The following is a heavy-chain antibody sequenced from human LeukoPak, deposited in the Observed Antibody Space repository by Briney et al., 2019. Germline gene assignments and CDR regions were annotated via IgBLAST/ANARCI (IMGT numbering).Heavy chain of an antibody. Sequence: ASVKVSCKVSGYTLTELSMHRVRQAPGKGLEWMGGFDPEDGETIYAQKFQGRVTMTEDTSTDTAYMELSSLRSEDTAVYYCARDQTYYYDSSGYNNWFDPWGQGTLVTVSS. CDR2: FDPEDGET. CDR3: ARDQTYYYDSSGYNNWFDP. V-gene: IGHV1-24*01. J-gene: IGHJ5*02. CDR1: GYTLTELS. D-gene: IGHD3-22*01.